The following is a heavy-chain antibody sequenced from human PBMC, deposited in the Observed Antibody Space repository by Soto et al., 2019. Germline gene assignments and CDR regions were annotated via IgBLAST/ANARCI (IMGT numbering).Heavy chain of an antibody. J-gene: IGHJ4*02. CDR3: ARARQQLAEDFDY. CDR1: GGSISSSSYY. D-gene: IGHD6-13*01. V-gene: IGHV4-39*01. Sequence: ETLSLTCTVSGGSISSSSYYWGWIRQPPGKGLEWIGSIYYSGSTYYNPSLKSRVTISVDTSKNQFSLKLSSVTAADTAVYYCARARQQLAEDFDYWGQGTLVTVSS. CDR2: IYYSGST.